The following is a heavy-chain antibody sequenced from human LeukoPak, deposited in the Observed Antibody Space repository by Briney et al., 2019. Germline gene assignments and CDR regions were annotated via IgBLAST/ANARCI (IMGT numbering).Heavy chain of an antibody. CDR2: ISWNSGSI. CDR1: GFTFSSYT. CDR3: AKDYGDIRNWYFGL. J-gene: IGHJ2*01. Sequence: GGSLRLSCAACGFTFSSYTMNWVRQAPGKGLEWLSSISWNSGSISYADSVKGRFTISRDNAKNSLYLQMNSLSPEDTALYYCAKDYGDIRNWYFGLWGRRTLVTLSS. D-gene: IGHD4-17*01. V-gene: IGHV3-9*01.